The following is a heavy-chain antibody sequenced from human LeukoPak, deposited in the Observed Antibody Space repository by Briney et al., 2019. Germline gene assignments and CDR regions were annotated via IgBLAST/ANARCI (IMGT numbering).Heavy chain of an antibody. CDR1: GGTFSSYA. CDR2: IVPIFGTA. V-gene: IGHV1-69*01. J-gene: IGHJ4*02. Sequence: GSSVKVSCKASGGTFSSYAISWVRQAPGQGLEWMGGIVPIFGTANYAQKFQGRVTITADESTSTAYMELSSLRSEDTAVYYCAREDSSWYGGDYWGQGTLVTVSS. CDR3: AREDSSWYGGDY. D-gene: IGHD6-13*01.